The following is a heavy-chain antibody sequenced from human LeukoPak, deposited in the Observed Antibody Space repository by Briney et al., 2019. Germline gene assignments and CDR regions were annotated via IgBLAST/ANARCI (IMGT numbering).Heavy chain of an antibody. V-gene: IGHV3-13*01. Sequence: GGSLRLSCAASGFTFSSYDMHWVRHATGKGLEWVSAIGTAGDTYYPGSVKGRFTISRENAKNSLYLQMNSLRAGDTAVYYCARDSGSGSFDYWGQGTLVTVSS. CDR2: IGTAGDT. CDR1: GFTFSSYD. CDR3: ARDSGSGSFDY. J-gene: IGHJ4*02. D-gene: IGHD3-10*01.